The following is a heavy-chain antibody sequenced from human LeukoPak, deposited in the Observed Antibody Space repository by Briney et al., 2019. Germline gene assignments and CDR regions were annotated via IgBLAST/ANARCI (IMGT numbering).Heavy chain of an antibody. CDR3: AGRASDSYLVY. D-gene: IGHD2-2*01. Sequence: GGSLRLSCAASGFTFSDYYMSWIRQAPGKGLEWVSLMSSGSPRAIYYGNSVKGRFITSRDNAKNSLYLQMNSLRAEDTAVYYSAGRASDSYLVYWGQGILVTVST. V-gene: IGHV3-11*01. CDR2: MSSGSPRAI. CDR1: GFTFSDYY. J-gene: IGHJ4*02.